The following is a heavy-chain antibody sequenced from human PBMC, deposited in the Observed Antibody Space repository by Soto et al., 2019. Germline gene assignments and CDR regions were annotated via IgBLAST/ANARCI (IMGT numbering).Heavy chain of an antibody. D-gene: IGHD2-2*01. V-gene: IGHV1-18*01. J-gene: IGHJ5*02. Sequence: ASVKVSCKASGYTFTSYGISWVRQAPGQGFEWMGWISAYNGNTNYAQKLQGRVTMTTDTSTSTAYMELRSLRSDDTAVYYCARTDCSSTSCHERGWFDPWGQGTLVTVSS. CDR2: ISAYNGNT. CDR1: GYTFTSYG. CDR3: ARTDCSSTSCHERGWFDP.